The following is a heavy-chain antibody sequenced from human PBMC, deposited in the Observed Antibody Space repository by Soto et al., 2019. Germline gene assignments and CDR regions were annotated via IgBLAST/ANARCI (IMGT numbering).Heavy chain of an antibody. CDR3: ARGNYYYYGMDV. CDR1: GYTFIDYG. Sequence: ASLKVSCKASGYTFIDYGISWVRQAPGQGLEWVGWISAYNGITDYAQNLQDRVTMTTGTATSTAYMELRSLRPDDTAMYYCARGNYYYYGMDVWGQGTTVTVSS. V-gene: IGHV1-18*01. J-gene: IGHJ6*02. CDR2: ISAYNGIT.